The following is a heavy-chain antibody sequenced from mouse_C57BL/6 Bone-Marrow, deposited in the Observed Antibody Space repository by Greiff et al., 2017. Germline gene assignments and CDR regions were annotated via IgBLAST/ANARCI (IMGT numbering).Heavy chain of an antibody. V-gene: IGHV5-4*01. Sequence: EVKLMESGGGLVKPGGSLKLSCAASGFTFSSYAMSWVRQTPEKRLEWVATISAGGSYTYYPDNVKGRFTISRDNAKNNLYLQMSHLKSEDTAMYYCARDERFAYWGTGTTVTVSS. CDR3: ARDERFAY. CDR1: GFTFSSYA. J-gene: IGHJ1*03. CDR2: ISAGGSYT.